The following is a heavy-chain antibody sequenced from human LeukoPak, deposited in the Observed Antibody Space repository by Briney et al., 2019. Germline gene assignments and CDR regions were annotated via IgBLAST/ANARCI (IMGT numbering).Heavy chain of an antibody. CDR1: GFTFSSYE. V-gene: IGHV3-48*03. CDR3: TRSFEYNAFDI. Sequence: GGSLRLSCAASGFTFSSYEMNWVRQAPGKGLEWVSYISSSGSTIYYADSVKGRFTISRDNAKNSLYLQMNSLRAEDMALYYCTRSFEYNAFDIWGQGTMVTVSS. D-gene: IGHD6-6*01. J-gene: IGHJ3*02. CDR2: ISSSGSTI.